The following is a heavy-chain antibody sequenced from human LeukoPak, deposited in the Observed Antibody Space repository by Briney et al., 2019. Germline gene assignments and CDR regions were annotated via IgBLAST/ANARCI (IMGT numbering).Heavy chain of an antibody. CDR2: ILYSGRT. CDR3: ARLPVYSSGWQADF. J-gene: IGHJ4*02. V-gene: IGHV4-39*01. Sequence: SETLSLTCTVSGGSISSSSYYWGWIRQPPGKGLEWIGMILYSGRTYYNTSPKSRVTMDVDTSKDQFSLKLTSVSAADTAVYYCARLPVYSSGWQADFWGQGTLVTVSS. CDR1: GGSISSSSYY. D-gene: IGHD6-19*01.